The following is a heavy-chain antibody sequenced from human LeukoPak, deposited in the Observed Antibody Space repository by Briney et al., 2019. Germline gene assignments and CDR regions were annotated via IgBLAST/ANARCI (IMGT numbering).Heavy chain of an antibody. CDR3: ARATCGGDCYSSSLSPYYFDY. CDR2: IKPDGSET. CDR1: GFMFSTYW. J-gene: IGHJ4*02. Sequence: GGSLRLSCAASGFMFSTYWMTWVRQAPGKGLEWVANIKPDGSETYYVDSVKGRFTISRDNTKNLLYLQMNSLRAEDTAVYYCARATCGGDCYSSSLSPYYFDYWGQGTLVTVSS. D-gene: IGHD2-21*02. V-gene: IGHV3-7*03.